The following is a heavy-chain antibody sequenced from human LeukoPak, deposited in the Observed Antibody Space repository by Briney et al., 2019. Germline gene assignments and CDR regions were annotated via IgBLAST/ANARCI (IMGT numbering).Heavy chain of an antibody. J-gene: IGHJ4*02. CDR1: GFTFSSYS. CDR2: ISSSSSYI. D-gene: IGHD3-10*01. CDR3: AKESGITMVRGELGN. V-gene: IGHV3-21*04. Sequence: GGSLRLSCAASGFTFSSYSMNWVRQAPGEGLEWVSSISSSSSYIYYADSVKGRFTISRDNAKNSLYLQMNSLRAEDTAVYYCAKESGITMVRGELGNWGQGTLVTVSS.